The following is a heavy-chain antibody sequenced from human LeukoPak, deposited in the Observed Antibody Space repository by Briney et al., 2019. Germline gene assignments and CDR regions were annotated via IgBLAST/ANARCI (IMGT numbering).Heavy chain of an antibody. V-gene: IGHV3-33*06. CDR3: AKPSEYPDYLPFDS. CDR2: IYYDGSNN. CDR1: GFTFRNYG. J-gene: IGHJ4*02. Sequence: PGGSLRLSCAASGFTFRNYGMHWVRQAPGKGLEWVALIYYDGSNNYYADSVKGRFTISRDNSKNTVYLQMNSLRVEDTAVYYCAKPSEYPDYLPFDSWGQGTLVTVSS. D-gene: IGHD4-11*01.